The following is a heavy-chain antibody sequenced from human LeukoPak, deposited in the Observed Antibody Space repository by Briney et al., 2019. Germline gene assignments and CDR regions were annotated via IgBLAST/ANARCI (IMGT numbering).Heavy chain of an antibody. CDR2: IYYSGNT. V-gene: IGHV4-39*01. J-gene: IGHJ3*02. Sequence: SETLSLTCTVSGGSISSSSYYWGWIRQSPGKGLEWIRSIYYSGNTYYNPSLNSRVTITVDTSKNQFSLQLSSVTAADTTVYYCARSHIVAVTGFAFDIWGQGTLVTVSS. D-gene: IGHD2-21*02. CDR1: GGSISSSSYY. CDR3: ARSHIVAVTGFAFDI.